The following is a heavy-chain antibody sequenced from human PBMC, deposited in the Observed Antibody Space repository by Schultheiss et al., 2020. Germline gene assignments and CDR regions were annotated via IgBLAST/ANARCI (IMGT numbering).Heavy chain of an antibody. D-gene: IGHD6-13*01. V-gene: IGHV4-59*05. CDR3: MYSSSWHYFDY. Sequence: SETLSLTCTVSGDSISSYYWSWIRQPPGKGLEWIGSIYYSGSTYYNPSLKSRVTISVDTSKNQFSLKLSSVTAADTAVYYCMYSSSWHYFDYWGQGTLVTVSS. CDR2: IYYSGST. CDR1: GDSISSYY. J-gene: IGHJ4*02.